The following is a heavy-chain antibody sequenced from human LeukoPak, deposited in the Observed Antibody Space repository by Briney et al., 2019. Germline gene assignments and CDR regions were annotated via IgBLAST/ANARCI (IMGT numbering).Heavy chain of an antibody. D-gene: IGHD2-2*01. J-gene: IGHJ4*02. Sequence: SETLSLTCTVSGGSISSGDYYWSWIRQPPGKGLEWIGYIYYSGSTYYNPSLKSRVTISVDGSKNQFSLKLSSVTAAYTAVYYCARARSYCSSTSCYREFDYWGQGTLVTVSS. CDR2: IYYSGST. V-gene: IGHV4-30-4*01. CDR3: ARARSYCSSTSCYREFDY. CDR1: GGSISSGDYY.